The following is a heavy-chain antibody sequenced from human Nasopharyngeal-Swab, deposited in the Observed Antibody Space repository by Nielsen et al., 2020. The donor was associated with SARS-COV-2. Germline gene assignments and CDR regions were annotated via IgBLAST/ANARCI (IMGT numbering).Heavy chain of an antibody. D-gene: IGHD3-3*01. CDR2: TWYRSKWYN. V-gene: IGHV6-1*01. CDR1: GDSASSHSAG. J-gene: IGHJ4*02. Sequence: TLSPTCSISGDSASSHSAGWNVIRETPSKGIEWLGRTWYRSKWYNDYAESVKSRIAVNPDTSKNQFSLQLNSVTPEDTAVYYCARGRDFSFDSWGQGTLVTASS. CDR3: ARGRDFSFDS.